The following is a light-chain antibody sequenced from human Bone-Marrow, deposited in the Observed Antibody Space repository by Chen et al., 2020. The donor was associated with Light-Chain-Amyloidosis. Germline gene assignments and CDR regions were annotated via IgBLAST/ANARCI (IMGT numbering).Light chain of an antibody. CDR3: QKYGTSPWA. J-gene: IGKJ1*01. V-gene: IGKV3-20*01. CDR2: GAS. Sequence: EIVLTQSPGTLSLSPGERATLPCRASQSIDSSYFAWYQQKLGQAPRLLIYGASSRATGIPDRFSGSGSGTDFTLTISRLEPEDFAVYCCQKYGTSPWAFGQGTKVEIK. CDR1: QSIDSSY.